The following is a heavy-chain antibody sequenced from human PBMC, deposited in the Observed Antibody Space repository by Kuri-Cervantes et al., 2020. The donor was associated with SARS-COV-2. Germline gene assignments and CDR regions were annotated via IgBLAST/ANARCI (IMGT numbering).Heavy chain of an antibody. CDR3: ARTPSGTLFGVVATFDS. CDR1: GGSVNSGSYY. V-gene: IGHV4-61*01. J-gene: IGHJ4*02. CDR2: IFYSGRT. D-gene: IGHD3-3*01. Sequence: ESLKISCTVSGGSVNSGSYYWSWIRQPPGKGLEWIGDIFYSGRTNYNPSLKSRITMSVDTSKDQFSLKFTSVTAADTAVYYCARTPSGTLFGVVATFDSWGQGILVTVSS.